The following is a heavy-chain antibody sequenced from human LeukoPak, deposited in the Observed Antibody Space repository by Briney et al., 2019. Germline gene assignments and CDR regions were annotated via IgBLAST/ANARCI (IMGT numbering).Heavy chain of an antibody. V-gene: IGHV3-23*01. CDR1: GFTFSNYA. CDR2: TSASGGST. J-gene: IGHJ4*02. D-gene: IGHD3-22*01. Sequence: PGGSLRLSCAASGFTFSNYAMSWVRQAPGKGLEWVSATSASGGSTYYADCVKGRFTISRDNSKNTLYLQMNSLRADDTAVYYCAKVLFSSGYYFFAYWGQGTLVTVSS. CDR3: AKVLFSSGYYFFAY.